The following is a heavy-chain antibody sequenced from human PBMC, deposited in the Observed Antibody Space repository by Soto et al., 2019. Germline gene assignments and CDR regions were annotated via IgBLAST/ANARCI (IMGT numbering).Heavy chain of an antibody. CDR2: VHYSGGT. V-gene: IGHV4-59*01. Sequence: SETLSLTCAVYGVSISVNYWSWIRQSPGKGPEWIGSVHYSGGTTYHPSLKSRVTISVDTSKNQFSLRLRSVTAADTAVYYCARIPYSSASFDYWGQGNLVTVSS. J-gene: IGHJ4*02. CDR3: ARIPYSSASFDY. CDR1: GVSISVNY. D-gene: IGHD6-19*01.